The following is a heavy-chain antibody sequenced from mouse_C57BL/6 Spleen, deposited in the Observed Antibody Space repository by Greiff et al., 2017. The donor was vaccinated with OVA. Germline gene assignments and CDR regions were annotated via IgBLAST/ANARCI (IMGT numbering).Heavy chain of an antibody. D-gene: IGHD1-2*01. J-gene: IGHJ2*01. CDR1: GFSLTSYG. Sequence: VKLQQSGPGLVQPSQSLSITCTVSGFSLTSYGVHWVRQSPGKGLEWLGVIWSGGSTDYNAAFISRLSISKDNSKSQVFFKMNSLQADDTAIYYCARNGYRPLDYWGQGTTLTVSS. CDR2: IWSGGST. CDR3: ARNGYRPLDY. V-gene: IGHV2-2*01.